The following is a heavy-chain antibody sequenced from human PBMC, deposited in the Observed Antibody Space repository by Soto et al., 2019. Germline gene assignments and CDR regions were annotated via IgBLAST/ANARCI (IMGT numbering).Heavy chain of an antibody. Sequence: PWGSLRLSCAASGFTFDDYAMHWVRQAPGKGLEWVSGISWNSGSIGYADSVKGRFTISRDNAKNSLYLQMNSLRAEDTALYYCAKDIADTPPYYFDYWGQGTVVTVSS. CDR3: AKDIADTPPYYFDY. J-gene: IGHJ4*02. CDR1: GFTFDDYA. D-gene: IGHD6-25*01. V-gene: IGHV3-9*01. CDR2: ISWNSGSI.